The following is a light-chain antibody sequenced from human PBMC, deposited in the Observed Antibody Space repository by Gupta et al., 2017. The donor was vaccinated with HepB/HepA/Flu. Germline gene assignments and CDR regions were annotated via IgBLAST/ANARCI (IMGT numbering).Light chain of an antibody. CDR2: GAS. V-gene: IGKV3-15*01. J-gene: IGKJ4*01. CDR3: QQYNDWPLT. Sequence: EIVLTQSPATLSVSPGERATLSCRASQSVTSSLAWYQQKPGQAPRLLIYGASTRATSIPARFSGRGSGTEFTLTISSLQSEEFAVYYCQQYNDWPLTFGGGTKVEIK. CDR1: QSVTSS.